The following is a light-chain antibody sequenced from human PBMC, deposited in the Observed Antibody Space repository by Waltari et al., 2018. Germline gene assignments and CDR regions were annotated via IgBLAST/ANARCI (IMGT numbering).Light chain of an antibody. V-gene: IGLV2-14*03. CDR3: GSYSGTTTYV. CDR2: DVS. CDR1: DSDVGGYIS. J-gene: IGLJ1*01. Sequence: QSALAQPASVFGSPGHPVTLSCTGTDSDVGGYISVSWYQQHPGKVPKIIIYDVSVRPSGISSRFSGSKSGNTASLTISGLQAEDEADYYCGSYSGTTTYVFGTGTYVTVL.